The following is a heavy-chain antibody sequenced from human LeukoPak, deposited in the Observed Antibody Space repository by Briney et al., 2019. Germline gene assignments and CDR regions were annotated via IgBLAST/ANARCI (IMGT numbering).Heavy chain of an antibody. CDR3: ARGLRGWTKNDIDY. CDR2: MNPNSGNT. D-gene: IGHD1-1*01. Sequence: ASVTVSCKASGYTFTSYDINWVRQAPGQGLERMGWMNPNSGNTGYAQKFQGRVTMTSNTSISTAYMELSSLRSEDTAVYYCARGLRGWTKNDIDYWGQGTLVTVSS. CDR1: GYTFTSYD. J-gene: IGHJ4*02. V-gene: IGHV1-8*01.